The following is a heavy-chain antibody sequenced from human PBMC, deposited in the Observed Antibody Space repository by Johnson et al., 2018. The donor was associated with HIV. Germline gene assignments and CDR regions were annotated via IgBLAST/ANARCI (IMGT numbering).Heavy chain of an antibody. CDR3: AKDRIGLTMVPRAFDF. CDR2: ISYDGSNK. J-gene: IGHJ3*01. CDR1: GFTFSSYA. V-gene: IGHV3-30-3*01. D-gene: IGHD3-10*01. Sequence: QVQLVESGGGVVQPGRSLRLSCAASGFTFSSYAMHWVRQAPGKGLEWVAVISYDGSNKYYADSVKGRFTISRDSSKNTLYLQMNSLRAEDTAVYYCAKDRIGLTMVPRAFDFWGQGTMVTVSS.